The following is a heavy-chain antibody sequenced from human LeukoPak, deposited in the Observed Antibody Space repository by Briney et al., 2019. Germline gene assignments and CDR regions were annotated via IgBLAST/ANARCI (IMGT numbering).Heavy chain of an antibody. CDR3: ARGGYQLLSPAGY. J-gene: IGHJ4*02. Sequence: GGSLRLSCAASGFTFSSYAMHWVRQAPGKGLEWVAVISYDGSNKYYADSVKGRFTIPRDNSKNTLYLQMNSLRAEDTAVYYCARGGYQLLSPAGYWGQGTLVTVSS. CDR1: GFTFSSYA. CDR2: ISYDGSNK. V-gene: IGHV3-30*04. D-gene: IGHD2-2*01.